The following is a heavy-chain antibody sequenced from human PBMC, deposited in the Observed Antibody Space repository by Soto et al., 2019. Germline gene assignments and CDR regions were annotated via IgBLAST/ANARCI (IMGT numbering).Heavy chain of an antibody. D-gene: IGHD3-10*01. J-gene: IGHJ6*02. Sequence: EVQLVESGGGLVQPGGSLRLSCAASGFTFSSYAMHWVRQAPGKGLEYVSAISSNGGSTYYANSVKGRFTISRDNSKNTLYLQMGGLRAEDMAVYYCARQGDAYYYGSGSFDYYYGMDVWGQGTTVTVSS. V-gene: IGHV3-64*01. CDR3: ARQGDAYYYGSGSFDYYYGMDV. CDR1: GFTFSSYA. CDR2: ISSNGGST.